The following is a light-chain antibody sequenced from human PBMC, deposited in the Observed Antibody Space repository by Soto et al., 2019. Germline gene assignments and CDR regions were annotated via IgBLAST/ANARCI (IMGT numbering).Light chain of an antibody. J-gene: IGKJ1*01. V-gene: IGKV1-5*01. CDR2: AAS. Sequence: DIQMTQSPSSLSASVGDRVTITCGASQSITRFLNWYQQKPGKAPKLLIYAASSLQSGVPSRFSGSGSGTEFTLTISSLQPDDFATYYCQHYNSYSEAFGQGTKVDIK. CDR3: QHYNSYSEA. CDR1: QSITRF.